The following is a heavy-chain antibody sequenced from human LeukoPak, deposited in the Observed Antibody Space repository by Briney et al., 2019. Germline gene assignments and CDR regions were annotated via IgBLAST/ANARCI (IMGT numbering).Heavy chain of an antibody. V-gene: IGHV1-69*05. CDR2: IIPIFGTA. CDR3: ARAGVPAAIEFYYYYYYMDV. Sequence: SVKVSCKASGGTFSSYDISWVLQAPGQGLEWMGGIIPIFGTANYAQKFQGRVTITTDESTSTAYMELSSLRSEDTAVYYCARAGVPAAIEFYYYYYYMDVWGKGTTVTVSS. CDR1: GGTFSSYD. D-gene: IGHD2-2*01. J-gene: IGHJ6*03.